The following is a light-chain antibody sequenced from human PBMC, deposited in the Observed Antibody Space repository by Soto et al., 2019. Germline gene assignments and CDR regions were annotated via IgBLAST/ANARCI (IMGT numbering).Light chain of an antibody. V-gene: IGKV1-39*01. J-gene: IGKJ1*01. CDR2: AAS. CDR1: QRINNY. CDR3: QQSYSTPWT. Sequence: IHMTQSTSSLSASVGHRVTITCRASQRINNYLNWYQQKPGKAPKLLIYAASSLQSGVPSRFSGSGSGTDFTLTISSLQTEDFATYYCQQSYSTPWTFGQGTKVDIK.